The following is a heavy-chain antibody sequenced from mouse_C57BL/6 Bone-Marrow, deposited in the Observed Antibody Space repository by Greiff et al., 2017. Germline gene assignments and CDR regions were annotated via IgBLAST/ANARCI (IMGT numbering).Heavy chain of an antibody. J-gene: IGHJ2*01. Sequence: VQGVESGPGLVAPSQSLSITCTVSGFSLTSYAISWVRQPPGKGLEWLGVIWTGGGPNDNSALKSRLSISKDNSQSQVFLKMNRLQTYDTSRYYSARKGVYYFDYWGQGTTLTVSS. CDR1: GFSLTSYA. V-gene: IGHV2-9-1*01. CDR2: IWTGGGP. CDR3: ARKGVYYFDY.